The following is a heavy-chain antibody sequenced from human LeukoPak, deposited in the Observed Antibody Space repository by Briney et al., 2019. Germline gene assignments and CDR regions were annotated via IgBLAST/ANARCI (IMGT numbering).Heavy chain of an antibody. J-gene: IGHJ4*02. CDR2: ISSNGHST. CDR3: ARRAGAYSHPYDY. CDR1: GFTFSSYA. V-gene: IGHV3-64*01. Sequence: GGSLRLSCAASGFTFSSYAMHWVRQAPGKGLEYVSAISSNGHSTYYANSVKGRFTFSRDNSKNTLYLQMNSLRAEDTAVYYCARRAGAYSHPYDYWGQGTLVTVSS. D-gene: IGHD4/OR15-4a*01.